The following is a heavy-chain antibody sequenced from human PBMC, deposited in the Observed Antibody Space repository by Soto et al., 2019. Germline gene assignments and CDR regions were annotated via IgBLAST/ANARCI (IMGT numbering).Heavy chain of an antibody. CDR3: ARVGIAARFSQPKKYYFDY. J-gene: IGHJ4*02. V-gene: IGHV1-69*13. CDR2: IIPLFGRA. CDR1: GGIFRNHG. D-gene: IGHD6-6*01. Sequence: SVKVSCKASGGIFRNHGISWVRQAPGQGLEWVGGIIPLFGRAKYAQRFQGRVTITADESTSTAYLELSSLRAEDTAVYYCARVGIAARFSQPKKYYFDYWGQGTLVTVSS.